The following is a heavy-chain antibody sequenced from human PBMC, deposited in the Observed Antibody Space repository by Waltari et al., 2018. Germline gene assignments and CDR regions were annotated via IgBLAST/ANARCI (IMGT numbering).Heavy chain of an antibody. CDR3: ATYIGASVGTAAFDV. Sequence: GLILQPPGQGLEWVGTISYAWTTKTNPSLRSRLTMSRDTSKNQLSLTLGSTTAADTAVYYCATYIGASVGTAAFDVWGQGTMVTVSS. D-gene: IGHD5-12*01. CDR2: ISYAWTT. V-gene: IGHV4-39*01. J-gene: IGHJ3*01.